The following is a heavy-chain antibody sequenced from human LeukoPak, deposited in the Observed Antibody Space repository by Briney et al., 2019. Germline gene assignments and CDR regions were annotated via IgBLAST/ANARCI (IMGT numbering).Heavy chain of an antibody. Sequence: GGSLRLSCAASGFTFSSYSMNWVRQAPGKGLEWVSYISSSSSTIYYADSVKGRFTISRDNAKNSLYLQMNSLRDEDTAVYYCARPWNYYYYYGMDVWGQGTTVTVSS. CDR3: ARPWNYYYYYGMDV. V-gene: IGHV3-48*02. J-gene: IGHJ6*02. D-gene: IGHD1-1*01. CDR1: GFTFSSYS. CDR2: ISSSSSTI.